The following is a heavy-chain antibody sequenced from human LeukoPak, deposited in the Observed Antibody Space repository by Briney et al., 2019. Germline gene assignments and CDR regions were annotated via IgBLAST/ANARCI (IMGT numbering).Heavy chain of an antibody. J-gene: IGHJ3*02. D-gene: IGHD6-13*01. V-gene: IGHV7-4-1*02. CDR3: ARDLGSSWFRQPYAFDI. CDR1: GYTFTSYA. Sequence: GASVKVSCKASGYTFTSYAMNWVRQAPGQGLEWMGWINTNTGNPTYAQGFTGRFVFSLDTSVSTAYLQISSLKAEDTAVYYCARDLGSSWFRQPYAFDIWGQGTMVTASS. CDR2: INTNTGNP.